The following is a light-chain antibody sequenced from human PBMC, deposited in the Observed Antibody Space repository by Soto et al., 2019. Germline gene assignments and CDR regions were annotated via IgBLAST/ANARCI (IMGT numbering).Light chain of an antibody. CDR2: GTS. CDR3: QQYENLPT. CDR1: QSVSSSS. V-gene: IGKV3-20*01. J-gene: IGKJ5*01. Sequence: ETVLTQSPGTLSLSPGERATLSCRASQSVSSSSLAWYQQRPGQAPRLLIYGTSGRATGIPDRFSGSGSGTDFTFTISRLQPEDIATYYCQQYENLPTFGQGTRLEIK.